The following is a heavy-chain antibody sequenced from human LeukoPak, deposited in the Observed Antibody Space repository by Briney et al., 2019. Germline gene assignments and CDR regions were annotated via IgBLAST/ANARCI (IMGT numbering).Heavy chain of an antibody. J-gene: IGHJ4*02. D-gene: IGHD3-22*01. Sequence: PSETLSLTCTVSGGSIISRSYYWGWIRQPPGKGLEWIGCIYYSGSTYYNPSLKSRVTISVDTSRNQFSLKLSSVTAADTAVYYCARLDYSDIYFDYWGQGALVTVSS. CDR1: GGSIISRSYY. CDR3: ARLDYSDIYFDY. CDR2: IYYSGST. V-gene: IGHV4-39*01.